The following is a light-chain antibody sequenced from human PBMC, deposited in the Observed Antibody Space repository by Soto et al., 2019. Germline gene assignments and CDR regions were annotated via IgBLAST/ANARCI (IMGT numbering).Light chain of an antibody. Sequence: QLTQSPSSLSASVGAKVTITCRASQSIRSYLNWVQQKPGKAPNLLIYSASSLPSGVPSRFSGIAYGTELSINVSSLQPDDVETYDGQQYNGYPLTFGGGTKVDIK. CDR2: SAS. CDR3: QQYNGYPLT. V-gene: IGKV1-16*01. J-gene: IGKJ4*01. CDR1: QSIRSY.